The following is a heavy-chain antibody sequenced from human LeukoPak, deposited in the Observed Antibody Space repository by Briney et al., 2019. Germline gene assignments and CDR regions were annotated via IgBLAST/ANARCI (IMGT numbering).Heavy chain of an antibody. CDR1: GGSFSGYY. Sequence: PSETLSLTCAVYGGSFSGYYWSWIRQPPGKGLEWIGEINHSGGTNYNPSLKSRVTISVDTSKNQFSLKLSSVTAADTAVYYCARGIAARPRPGRWYWFDPWGQGTLVTVSS. D-gene: IGHD6-6*01. CDR2: INHSGGT. J-gene: IGHJ5*02. V-gene: IGHV4-34*01. CDR3: ARGIAARPRPGRWYWFDP.